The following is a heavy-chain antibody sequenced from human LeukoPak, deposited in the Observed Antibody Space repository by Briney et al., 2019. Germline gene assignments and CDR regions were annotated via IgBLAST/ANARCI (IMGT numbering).Heavy chain of an antibody. D-gene: IGHD3-3*01. Sequence: GGSLRLSCAASGFTFSSYAMSWVRQAPGKGLEWVSAISGSGGSTYYADSVKGRFTISRDNSKNTLYLQMNSLRAEDTAVYYCAQRLGITIFGVEGAFDIWGQGTMVTVSS. CDR1: GFTFSSYA. J-gene: IGHJ3*02. CDR3: AQRLGITIFGVEGAFDI. V-gene: IGHV3-23*01. CDR2: ISGSGGST.